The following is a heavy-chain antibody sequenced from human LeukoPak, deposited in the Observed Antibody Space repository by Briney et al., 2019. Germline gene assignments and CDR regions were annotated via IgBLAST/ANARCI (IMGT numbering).Heavy chain of an antibody. Sequence: GESLKISCKGSGYTFNTYWVGWVRQMPGKGLEWMGIIYPGDSDTRYSPSFQGQVTISADRSINTAYLQWSSLKASDTAMYYCARRRGYSYGTNFDYWGQGTLVTVSS. D-gene: IGHD5-18*01. V-gene: IGHV5-51*01. CDR3: ARRRGYSYGTNFDY. CDR2: IYPGDSDT. CDR1: GYTFNTYW. J-gene: IGHJ4*02.